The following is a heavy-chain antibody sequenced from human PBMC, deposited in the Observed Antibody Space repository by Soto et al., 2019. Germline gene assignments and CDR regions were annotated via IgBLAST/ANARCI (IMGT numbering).Heavy chain of an antibody. CDR2: IYYSGTT. V-gene: IGHV4-59*01. D-gene: IGHD3-3*01. Sequence: SETLSLTCTVSGGSISSYYWSWIRQPPGKGLERIGYIYYSGTTDYNPSLKSRVTISLDTSKNQFSLKLSSVTAADTAVYYCARASYFDFWTDYNHINWFGPWGPGTLVTVSS. CDR3: ARASYFDFWTDYNHINWFGP. J-gene: IGHJ5*02. CDR1: GGSISSYY.